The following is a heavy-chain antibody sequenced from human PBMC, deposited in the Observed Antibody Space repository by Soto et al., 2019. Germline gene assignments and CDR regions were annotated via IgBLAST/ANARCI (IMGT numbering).Heavy chain of an antibody. V-gene: IGHV5-51*01. J-gene: IGHJ6*02. CDR1: GHRFSTYW. D-gene: IGHD3-3*01. CDR3: ARQASTIFGVVKDYYYYYGMDV. Sequence: PGESLKISCKASGHRFSTYWIGWVRQMPGKGLEWMGLIYVGDSDTRYSPSFQGQVTISADKSISTAYLQWSSLKASDTAMYYCARQASTIFGVVKDYYYYYGMDVWGQGTTVTVSS. CDR2: IYVGDSDT.